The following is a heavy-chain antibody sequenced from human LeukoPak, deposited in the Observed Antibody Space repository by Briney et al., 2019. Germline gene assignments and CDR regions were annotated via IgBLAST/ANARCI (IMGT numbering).Heavy chain of an antibody. CDR1: GFTFSSYS. J-gene: IGHJ4*02. D-gene: IGHD5-18*01. CDR2: ITSSSSTI. Sequence: GGSLRLSCAASGFTFSSYSMNWVRQAPGKGLEWVSYITSSSSTIYYADSVKGRFTISRDNAKNSLYLQMNSLRDEDTAVFYCARGAAGMAYFDYWGQGTLVTVSS. CDR3: ARGAAGMAYFDY. V-gene: IGHV3-48*02.